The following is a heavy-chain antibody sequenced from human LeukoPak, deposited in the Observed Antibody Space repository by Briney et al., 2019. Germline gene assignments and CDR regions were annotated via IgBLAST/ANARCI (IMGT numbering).Heavy chain of an antibody. D-gene: IGHD5-12*01. V-gene: IGHV4-34*01. CDR3: ARAALEMATKRGTYDY. CDR1: GGSFSGYY. Sequence: SETLSLTCAVYGGSFSGYYRSWIRQPPGKGLEWIGEINHSGSTNYNPSLKSRVTISVDTSKNQFSLKLSSVTAADTAVYYCARAALEMATKRGTYDYWGQGTLVTVSS. J-gene: IGHJ4*02. CDR2: INHSGST.